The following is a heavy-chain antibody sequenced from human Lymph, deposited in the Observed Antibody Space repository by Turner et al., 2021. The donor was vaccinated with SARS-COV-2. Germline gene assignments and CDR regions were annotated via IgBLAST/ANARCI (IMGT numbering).Heavy chain of an antibody. Sequence: VQLVESGGGLVQPGGSLRLSCAASGFTFSRYWMSWVRQAPGKGLEWVANIKQDGSEKYYVDSVKGRFTISRDNAKNSLYLQMNSLRADDTAVYFCARVGVRFEWADGYHYYYAMDVWGQGTTVTVSS. V-gene: IGHV3-7*03. J-gene: IGHJ6*02. CDR2: IKQDGSEK. D-gene: IGHD3-3*01. CDR3: ARVGVRFEWADGYHYYYAMDV. CDR1: GFTFSRYW.